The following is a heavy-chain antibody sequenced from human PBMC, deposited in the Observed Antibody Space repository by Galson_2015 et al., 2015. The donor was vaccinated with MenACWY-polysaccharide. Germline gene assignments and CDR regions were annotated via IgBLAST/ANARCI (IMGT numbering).Heavy chain of an antibody. CDR3: AREETFYDILTAYYYAFDI. V-gene: IGHV3-7*01. J-gene: IGHJ3*02. CDR1: GFTFSRSW. CDR2: IKQDGSEK. Sequence: SLRLSCAASGFTFSRSWMSWVRQAPGKGLEWVANIKQDGSEKNYVDSVKGRFTIFRDNAKNSLYAQMNSLRAEDTAVYYCAREETFYDILTAYYYAFDIWGQGTMVTVSS. D-gene: IGHD3-9*01.